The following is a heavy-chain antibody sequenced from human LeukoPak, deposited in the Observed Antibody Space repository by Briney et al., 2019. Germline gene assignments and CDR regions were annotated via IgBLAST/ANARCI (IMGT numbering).Heavy chain of an antibody. Sequence: ASVKVSYKASGYTFTGYYMHWVRQAPGQGLEWMGWINPNSGGTNYAQKFQGRVTMTRDTSISTAYMELSRLRSDDTAVYYCARDQVYDYGDYEGYYYYMDVWGKGTTVTVSS. CDR1: GYTFTGYY. J-gene: IGHJ6*03. CDR2: INPNSGGT. CDR3: ARDQVYDYGDYEGYYYYMDV. D-gene: IGHD4-17*01. V-gene: IGHV1-2*02.